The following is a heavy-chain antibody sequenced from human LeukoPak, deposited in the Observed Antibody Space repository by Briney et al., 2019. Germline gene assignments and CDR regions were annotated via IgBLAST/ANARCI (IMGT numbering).Heavy chain of an antibody. CDR2: ISGSGGST. D-gene: IGHD1-26*01. J-gene: IGHJ4*02. CDR1: GFTFSNYA. V-gene: IGHV3-23*01. Sequence: PGGSLRLSCATSGFTFSNYAMSWVRQAPGKGLEWVSAISGSGGSTYYADSVKGRFTISRDNSKNTLYLQMNSLRAEDTAVYYCAKASKISGSPLNYWGQGTLVTVSS. CDR3: AKASKISGSPLNY.